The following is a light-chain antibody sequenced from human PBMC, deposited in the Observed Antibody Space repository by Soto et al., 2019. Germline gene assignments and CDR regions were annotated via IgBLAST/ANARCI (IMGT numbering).Light chain of an antibody. J-gene: IGKJ1*01. CDR1: QSFRGL. V-gene: IGKV3-11*01. CDR3: QHYNSYSEA. CDR2: DAY. Sequence: EVVLTQSPVTLSLSPGERATLSCRASQSFRGLLAWYQQKPGQAPRLLIYDAYNRATGIPDRFSGSGSGTEFTLTISSLQPDDFATYYCQHYNSYSEAFGQGTKVDI.